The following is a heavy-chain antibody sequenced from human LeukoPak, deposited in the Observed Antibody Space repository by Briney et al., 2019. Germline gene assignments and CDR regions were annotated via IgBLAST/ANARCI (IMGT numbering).Heavy chain of an antibody. D-gene: IGHD7-27*01. CDR1: GFTFSNAW. Sequence: GGSLRLSCAASGFTFSNAWMSWVRQAPGKGLEWVGRIKSKTDGGTTDYAAPVKGRFTISRDNSKNTLYLQMNSLRADDTAVYYCAKDRSAGVPKAFDIWGQGTMVTVSS. J-gene: IGHJ3*02. V-gene: IGHV3-15*01. CDR3: AKDRSAGVPKAFDI. CDR2: IKSKTDGGTT.